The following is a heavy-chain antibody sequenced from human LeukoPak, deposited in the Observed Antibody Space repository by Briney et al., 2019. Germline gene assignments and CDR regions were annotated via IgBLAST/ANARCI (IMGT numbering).Heavy chain of an antibody. CDR1: GGSISSGNYY. D-gene: IGHD2-15*01. CDR2: IYTSGST. J-gene: IGHJ4*02. CDR3: ASSVVVVAAIGYSYFDY. Sequence: SQTLSLTCTVSGGSISSGNYYWSWIRQPAGKGLEWIGRIYTSGSTNYNPSLKSRVTISVDMSKNQFSLKLSSVTAADTAVYYCASSVVVVAAIGYSYFDYWGQGTLVTVSS. V-gene: IGHV4-61*02.